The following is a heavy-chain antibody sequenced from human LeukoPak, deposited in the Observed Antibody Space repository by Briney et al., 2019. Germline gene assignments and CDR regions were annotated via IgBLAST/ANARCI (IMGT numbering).Heavy chain of an antibody. V-gene: IGHV1-69*01. CDR2: IIPIFGTA. CDR1: GGTFSSYA. J-gene: IGHJ1*01. Sequence: SVKVSCKASGGTFSSYAISWVRQAPGQGLEWMGGIIPIFGTANYAQKFQGRVTITADESTSTAYMELSNLRSEDTAVYYCARDRVYDSSGYYYGYFQHWGQGTLVTVSS. CDR3: ARDRVYDSSGYYYGYFQH. D-gene: IGHD3-22*01.